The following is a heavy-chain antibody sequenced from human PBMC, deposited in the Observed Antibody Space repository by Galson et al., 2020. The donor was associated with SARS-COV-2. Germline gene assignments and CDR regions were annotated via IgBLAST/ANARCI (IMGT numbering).Heavy chain of an antibody. J-gene: IGHJ3*01. D-gene: IGHD2-8*01. V-gene: IGHV3-64D*06. CDR3: VKGGNGSNGAFSS. CDR2: MSIRGGST. CDR1: EFNFNSYD. Sequence: GPSLLLSCAAAEFNFNSYDMHWVRHTPGKGLEYVSGMSIRGGSTYDADSMKGRFTISIDNSKNTLYLQISSLRPEDTAVYYCVKGGNGSNGAFSSWGKGTMVIVS.